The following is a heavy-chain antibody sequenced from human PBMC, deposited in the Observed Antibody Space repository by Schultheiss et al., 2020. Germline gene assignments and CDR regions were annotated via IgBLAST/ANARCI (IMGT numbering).Heavy chain of an antibody. Sequence: SQTLSLTCAVYGGSFSGYYWGWIRQHPGKGLEWIGYIYYSGSTYYNPSLKSRVTISVDTSKNQFSLKLSSVTAADTAVYYCAREISRWFDPWGKGTLVTVSS. CDR2: IYYSGST. D-gene: IGHD2-2*01. V-gene: IGHV4-31*11. CDR1: GGSFSGYY. J-gene: IGHJ5*02. CDR3: AREISRWFDP.